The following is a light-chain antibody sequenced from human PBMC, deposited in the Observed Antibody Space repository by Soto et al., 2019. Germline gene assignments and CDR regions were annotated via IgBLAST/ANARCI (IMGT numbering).Light chain of an antibody. CDR3: IQANRFPLT. Sequence: DIQMTQSPSSVSASVGDRVTITCRASQGITSWLAWYQQNRGKAPKLLIYAASILECGVPARFSGSGSGTDFTLTISSLEPEDFAAYYCIQANRFPLTFGQGTQVEIK. CDR2: AAS. CDR1: QGITSW. V-gene: IGKV1-12*01. J-gene: IGKJ1*01.